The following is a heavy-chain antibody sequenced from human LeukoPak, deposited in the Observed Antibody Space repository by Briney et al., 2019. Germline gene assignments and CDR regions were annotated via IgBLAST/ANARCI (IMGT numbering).Heavy chain of an antibody. D-gene: IGHD1-26*01. CDR2: ISGSGGST. CDR1: GFTFSSYA. CDR3: AKDDVTSGSLYYFDY. J-gene: IGHJ4*02. Sequence: GGSLRLSWAASGFTFSSYAMSWVRQAPGKGLEWVSVISGSGGSTYYADSVKGRFTISRGNSKNTLYLQMNSLRVEDTAVYYCAKDDVTSGSLYYFDYWGQGTLVTVSS. V-gene: IGHV3-23*01.